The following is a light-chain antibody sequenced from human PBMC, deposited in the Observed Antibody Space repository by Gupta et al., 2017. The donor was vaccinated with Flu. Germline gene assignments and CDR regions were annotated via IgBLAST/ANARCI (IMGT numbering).Light chain of an antibody. CDR3: QQRSNWRYS. Sequence: IVLPQSPALLSLSPGESATLSCRASQSVSSYLAWYQQKPGQAPRLLIYDASNRATGLPARCSGSGSGTDFTLTISSLEPEDVAVYYCQQRSNWRYSFGQGTKLEIK. V-gene: IGKV3-11*01. CDR2: DAS. J-gene: IGKJ2*03. CDR1: QSVSSY.